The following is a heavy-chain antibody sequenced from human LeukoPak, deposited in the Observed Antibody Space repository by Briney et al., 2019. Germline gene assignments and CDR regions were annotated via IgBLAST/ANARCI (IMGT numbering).Heavy chain of an antibody. CDR2: INAGNGNT. J-gene: IGHJ4*02. Sequence: ASVKVSCKASGYTFTSYAMHWVRQAPGQRLEWMGWINAGNGNTKYSQKFQGRVTITRDTSASTAYMELSSLRTEDTAVYYCAKDHSSSRGSIGYWGQGTLVTVSS. V-gene: IGHV1-3*01. CDR1: GYTFTSYA. CDR3: AKDHSSSRGSIGY. D-gene: IGHD6-6*01.